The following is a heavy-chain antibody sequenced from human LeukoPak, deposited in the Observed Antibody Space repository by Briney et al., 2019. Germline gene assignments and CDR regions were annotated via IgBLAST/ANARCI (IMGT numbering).Heavy chain of an antibody. D-gene: IGHD5-24*01. Sequence: GGSLRLSCAASEFTFNMYNMHWVRQAPGKGLEWVSSIGGGSNYIYYADSVKGRFTISRDNAKNSLYLQMNSLRADDTAVYYCAREMAATYDAFDIWGHGTMVTVSS. J-gene: IGHJ3*02. CDR3: AREMAATYDAFDI. CDR1: EFTFNMYN. CDR2: IGGGSNYI. V-gene: IGHV3-21*01.